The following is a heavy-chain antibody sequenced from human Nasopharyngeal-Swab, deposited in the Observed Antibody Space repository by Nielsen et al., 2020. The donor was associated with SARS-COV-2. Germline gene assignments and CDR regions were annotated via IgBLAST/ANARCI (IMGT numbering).Heavy chain of an antibody. CDR3: ARAVGDYFDY. J-gene: IGHJ4*02. CDR2: IYSGGST. D-gene: IGHD1-26*01. Sequence: LSLTCAASGFTVSSNYMSWVRQAPGKGLEWVSVIYSGGSTYYADSVKGRFTISRHNSKNTLYLQMNSLRAEDTAVYYCARAVGDYFDYWGQGTLVTVSS. V-gene: IGHV3-53*04. CDR1: GFTVSSNY.